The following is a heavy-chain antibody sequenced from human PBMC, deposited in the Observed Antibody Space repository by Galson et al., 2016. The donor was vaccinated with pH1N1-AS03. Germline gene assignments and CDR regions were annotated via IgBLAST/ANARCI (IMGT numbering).Heavy chain of an antibody. CDR2: MNPDSGNT. Sequence: SVKVSCKASGYTFTTYDINWVRQAPGQGLGWMGWMNPDSGNTGYAPSFQGRVTITRDTSISTAYMELSSLRSEDTAVYCCARGVVDCSGPACSGTLRFDPWGQGTLVTVSS. CDR1: GYTFTTYD. V-gene: IGHV1-8*03. J-gene: IGHJ5*02. CDR3: ARGVVDCSGPACSGTLRFDP. D-gene: IGHD2-15*01.